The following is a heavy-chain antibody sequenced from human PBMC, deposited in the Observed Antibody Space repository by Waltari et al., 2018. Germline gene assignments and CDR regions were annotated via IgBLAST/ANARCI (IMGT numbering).Heavy chain of an antibody. D-gene: IGHD2-15*01. Sequence: QMQMQASGPGLVKPSETLSVTCTVSGESMSSGDWWSWVRQSPEKGLEWIGQIQRSGRTHYNPSFESRVSISVDPSSNQFSLRMTSTTAADTAVYYCARDRGRGIYLDSWGRGTLVTVSA. CDR2: IQRSGRT. J-gene: IGHJ4*02. CDR3: ARDRGRGIYLDS. CDR1: GESMSSGDW. V-gene: IGHV4-4*02.